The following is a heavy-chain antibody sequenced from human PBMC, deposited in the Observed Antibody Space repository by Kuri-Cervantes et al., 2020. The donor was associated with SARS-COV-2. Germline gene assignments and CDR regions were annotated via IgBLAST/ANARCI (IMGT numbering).Heavy chain of an antibody. CDR2: IRYDGSDK. CDR1: GFTFSGYD. CDR3: AAGRTYSSSWRGGYFDL. J-gene: IGHJ2*01. V-gene: IGHV3-30*02. D-gene: IGHD6-13*01. Sequence: GGSLRLSCVPSGFTFSGYDMHWVRQAPGKGLEWVAFIRYDGSDKYYADPVKGRFTISRDSSKNTLYLQMNSLRSEDTAVYYCAAGRTYSSSWRGGYFDLWGRGTLVTVSS.